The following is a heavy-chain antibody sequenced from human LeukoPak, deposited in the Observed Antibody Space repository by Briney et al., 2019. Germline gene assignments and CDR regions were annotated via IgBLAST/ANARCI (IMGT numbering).Heavy chain of an antibody. Sequence: SETLSLTCTVSGGSISSYYWSWIRQPPGMGLEWIGYIYYSGSTNYNPSLRSRVTISVDTSKNQFSLRLSSVTAADTAVYYCASTEWNYARWGQGILVTVSS. D-gene: IGHD1-7*01. J-gene: IGHJ4*02. CDR1: GGSISSYY. CDR2: IYYSGST. CDR3: ASTEWNYAR. V-gene: IGHV4-59*08.